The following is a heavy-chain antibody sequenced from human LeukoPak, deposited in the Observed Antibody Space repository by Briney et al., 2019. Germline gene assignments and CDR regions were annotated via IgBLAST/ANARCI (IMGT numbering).Heavy chain of an antibody. J-gene: IGHJ4*02. V-gene: IGHV4-30-4*08. CDR3: AREGRARGYYDSSGYPDY. CDR2: IYYSGST. D-gene: IGHD3-22*01. Sequence: SQTLSLTCTVSGGSISSGDYYWSWIRQPPGKGLEWIGYIYYSGSTYYNPSLKSRVTISVDTSKNQFSLKLSSVTAADTAVYYCAREGRARGYYDSSGYPDYWGQGTLVTVSS. CDR1: GGSISSGDYY.